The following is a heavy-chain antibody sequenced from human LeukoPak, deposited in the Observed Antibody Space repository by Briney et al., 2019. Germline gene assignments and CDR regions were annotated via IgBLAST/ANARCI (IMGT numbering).Heavy chain of an antibody. V-gene: IGHV3-9*01. J-gene: IGHJ4*02. Sequence: GGSLRLSCAASGFTFDDYAMHWVRQAPGKGLEWVSGISWNSGSIGYADSAKGRFTISRDNAKNSLYLQMNSLRAEDTALYYCAKGVYGDYNLPFDYWGQGTLVTVYS. CDR1: GFTFDDYA. D-gene: IGHD4-17*01. CDR2: ISWNSGSI. CDR3: AKGVYGDYNLPFDY.